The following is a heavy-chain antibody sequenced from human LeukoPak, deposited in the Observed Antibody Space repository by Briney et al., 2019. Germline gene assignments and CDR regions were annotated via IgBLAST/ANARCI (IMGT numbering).Heavy chain of an antibody. CDR3: ARDYYDSSGYYGYDY. CDR2: INPNSGGT. V-gene: IGHV1-2*02. D-gene: IGHD3-22*01. CDR1: GYTFTGYY. J-gene: IGHJ4*02. Sequence: VASVKVSCKASGYTFTGYYMHWVRQGPGQGLEWMGWINPNSGGTNYAQKFQGRVTMTRDTSTSTAYMELSRLRSDDTAVYYCARDYYDSSGYYGYDYWGQGTLVSVPS.